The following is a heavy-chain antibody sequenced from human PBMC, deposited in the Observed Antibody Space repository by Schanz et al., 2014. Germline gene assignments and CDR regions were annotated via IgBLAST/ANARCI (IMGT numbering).Heavy chain of an antibody. CDR1: GFTFSNAW. V-gene: IGHV3-7*01. Sequence: EAQVVESGGGLVKPGGSLRLSCVASGFTFSNAWMNWVRQGPGNRLEWVANIKQDGIEKYYVDSVKGRFTISRDNAKNSLYLQMNSLRAEDTAVYYCARGHGIAATDKYWGQGTLVTVSS. D-gene: IGHD6-25*01. J-gene: IGHJ4*02. CDR2: IKQDGIEK. CDR3: ARGHGIAATDKY.